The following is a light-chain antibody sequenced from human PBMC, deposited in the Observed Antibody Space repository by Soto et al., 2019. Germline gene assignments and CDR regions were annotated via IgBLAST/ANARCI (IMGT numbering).Light chain of an antibody. J-gene: IGKJ4*01. CDR1: QSIRND. CDR3: QHHNSYLALT. Sequence: DIQMTQAPSSLSASVGDRVTITCRASQSIRNDLGWYQQKPGKAPKRLIYAASTLQNGVPSRFSGSGSGTEFTLTISSRQPEDFATDYCQHHNSYLALTFGGGTKVEIK. V-gene: IGKV1-17*01. CDR2: AAS.